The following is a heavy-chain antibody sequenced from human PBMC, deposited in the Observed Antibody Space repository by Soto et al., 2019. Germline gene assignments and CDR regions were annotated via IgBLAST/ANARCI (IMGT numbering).Heavy chain of an antibody. Sequence: SVKVSCKASRVAFSKFIATWVRQAPGLGLEWVGGIIPIFGTANYAQKFQGRVTITADESTSTSYMEVNNLRSEDTAVYYCAKVRYSSPMGYYYGMDVWGQGTTVTVSS. CDR1: RVAFSKFI. D-gene: IGHD6-19*01. J-gene: IGHJ6*02. CDR2: IIPIFGTA. CDR3: AKVRYSSPMGYYYGMDV. V-gene: IGHV1-69*13.